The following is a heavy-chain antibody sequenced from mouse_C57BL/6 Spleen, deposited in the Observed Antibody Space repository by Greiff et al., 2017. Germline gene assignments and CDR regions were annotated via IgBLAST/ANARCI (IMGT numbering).Heavy chain of an antibody. D-gene: IGHD2-5*01. J-gene: IGHJ1*03. Sequence: VQLQQPGAELVMPGASVKLSCKASGYTFTSYWMHWVKQRPGQGLEWIGEIDPSDSYTNYNQKFKGKSTLTVDKSSSTAYMQLSSLTSEDSAVYYCAKSGGYSNYRYFDVWGTGTTVTVSS. CDR1: GYTFTSYW. CDR2: IDPSDSYT. V-gene: IGHV1-69*01. CDR3: AKSGGYSNYRYFDV.